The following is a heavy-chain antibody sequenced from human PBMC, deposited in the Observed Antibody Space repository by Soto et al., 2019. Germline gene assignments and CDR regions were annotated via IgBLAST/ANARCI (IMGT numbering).Heavy chain of an antibody. D-gene: IGHD3-22*01. V-gene: IGHV3-49*03. CDR1: GFSFGDYA. CDR3: PRDYYDSSGAYSAEYYFDY. J-gene: IGHJ4*02. Sequence: GGSLRLSGSASGFSFGDYAMSWFLQAPGKRLEWVGFIRSKAYGGTTEYAASVKGRLTISRDDSKTIAYLQMNRLKTEDTAGYYCPRDYYDSSGAYSAEYYFDYWGQGTLVTVSS. CDR2: IRSKAYGGTT.